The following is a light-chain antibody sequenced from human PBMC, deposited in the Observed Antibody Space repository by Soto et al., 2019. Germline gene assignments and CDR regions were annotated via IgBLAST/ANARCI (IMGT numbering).Light chain of an antibody. Sequence: QSALTQPRSVSGSPGQSVTISCTGTSSDVGSYNYVSWYQQHPDQAPKLLLYDVSKRPSGVPDRFSGSKSDNTASLTISGLQVEDEADYYCYSYAGSYTVVFGGGTKLTVL. V-gene: IGLV2-11*01. CDR1: SSDVGSYNY. CDR3: YSYAGSYTVV. J-gene: IGLJ3*02. CDR2: DVS.